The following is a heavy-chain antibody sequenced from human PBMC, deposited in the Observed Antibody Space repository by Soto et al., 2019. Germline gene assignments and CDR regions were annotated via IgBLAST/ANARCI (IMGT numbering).Heavy chain of an antibody. CDR3: ARGQVVAAHH. CDR2: IYHSGST. V-gene: IGHV4-30-2*01. J-gene: IGHJ5*02. D-gene: IGHD2-15*01. Sequence: QLQLQESGSGLVKPSQTLSLTCAVSGGSISSGGYSWSWIRQPPGKGLEWIGYIYHSGSTFYNPSLNNRVTIAAARSKKQFSLKLSSVTAADTVGSYCARGQVVAAHHWGQGTLVTVSS. CDR1: GGSISSGGYS.